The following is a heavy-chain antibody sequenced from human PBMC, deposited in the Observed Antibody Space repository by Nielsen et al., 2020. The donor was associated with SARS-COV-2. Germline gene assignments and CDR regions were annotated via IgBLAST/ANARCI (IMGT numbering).Heavy chain of an antibody. J-gene: IGHJ6*03. CDR2: ISSSSSYI. D-gene: IGHD3-3*02. Sequence: GESLKISCAASGFTFSSYSMNWVRQAPGKGLEWVSSISSSSSYIYYADSVKGRFTISRDNSKNTLYLQMNSLRAEDTAVYYCAKGLADFYYYYYMDVWGKGTTVTVSS. V-gene: IGHV3-21*04. CDR1: GFTFSSYS. CDR3: AKGLADFYYYYYMDV.